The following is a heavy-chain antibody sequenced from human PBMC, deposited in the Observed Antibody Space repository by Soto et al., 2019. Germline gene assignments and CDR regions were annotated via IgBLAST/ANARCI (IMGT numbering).Heavy chain of an antibody. D-gene: IGHD3-3*01. Sequence: GGSLRLSCAASGFTFSSYGMHWVRQAPGKGLEWVAVISYDGSNKYYADSVKGRFTISRDNSKNTLYLQMNSLRAEDTAVYYCAKDLGGEPTICGVVSLYYGMDVWGQGTTVTVSS. J-gene: IGHJ6*02. CDR1: GFTFSSYG. V-gene: IGHV3-30*18. CDR2: ISYDGSNK. CDR3: AKDLGGEPTICGVVSLYYGMDV.